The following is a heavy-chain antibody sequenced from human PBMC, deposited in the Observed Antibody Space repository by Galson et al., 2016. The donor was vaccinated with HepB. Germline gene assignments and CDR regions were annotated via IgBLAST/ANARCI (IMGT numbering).Heavy chain of an antibody. D-gene: IGHD4-17*01. CDR3: GRDYPTMTDRYPYHVDV. V-gene: IGHV3-33*01. CDR1: GFSFSSYG. CDR2: IWIDENKR. J-gene: IGHJ6*04. Sequence: SLRLSCAASGFSFSSYGMHWVRQAPGKGLEWVAVIWIDENKRYYGDSVKGRFSISRDNSKNTVYLQMNYLRADDTALYYCGRDYPTMTDRYPYHVDVWGKGTAVTVSS.